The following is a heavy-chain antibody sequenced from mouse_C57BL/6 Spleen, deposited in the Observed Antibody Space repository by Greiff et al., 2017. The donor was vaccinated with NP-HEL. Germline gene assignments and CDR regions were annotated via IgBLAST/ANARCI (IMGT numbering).Heavy chain of an antibody. V-gene: IGHV5-16*01. Sequence: EVKLVESEGGLVQPGSSIKLSCTASGFTFSDYYMAWVRQVPEKGLEWVANINYDGSSTYYLDSLKSRFIISRDNAKNILYLQMSSLKSEDTATYYCARICYYDYDAWFAYWGQGTLVTVSA. D-gene: IGHD2-4*01. J-gene: IGHJ3*01. CDR3: ARICYYDYDAWFAY. CDR1: GFTFSDYY. CDR2: INYDGSST.